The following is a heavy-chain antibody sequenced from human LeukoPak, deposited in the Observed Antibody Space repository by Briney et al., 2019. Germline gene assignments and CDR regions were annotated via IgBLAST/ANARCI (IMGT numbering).Heavy chain of an antibody. CDR3: ARDLYYYDSSGPFDY. Sequence: SVKVSCKASGGTFSSYAISWVRQASGQGLEWMGGIIPIFGTANYAQKFQGRVTITADESTSTAYMELSSLRSEDTAVYYCARDLYYYDSSGPFDYWGQGTLVTVSS. V-gene: IGHV1-69*13. J-gene: IGHJ4*02. CDR1: GGTFSSYA. D-gene: IGHD3-22*01. CDR2: IIPIFGTA.